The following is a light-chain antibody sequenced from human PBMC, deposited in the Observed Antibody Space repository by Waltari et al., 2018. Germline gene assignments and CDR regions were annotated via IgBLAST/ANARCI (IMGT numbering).Light chain of an antibody. J-gene: IGKJ2*01. V-gene: IGKV1-5*01. CDR2: DAS. CDR3: QQYDTHPFT. Sequence: DIQLTQYPSTLSASAGDRVIITCRASQSIWSYLAWYRQQPGKAPRLLIYDASNLQGGVPSRFSGAGSQTEFTLTITSLQPDDFATYSCQQYDTHPFTFGQGTKLEIE. CDR1: QSIWSY.